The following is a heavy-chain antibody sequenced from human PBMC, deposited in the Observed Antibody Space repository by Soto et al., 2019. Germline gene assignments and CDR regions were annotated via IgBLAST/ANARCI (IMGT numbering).Heavy chain of an antibody. J-gene: IGHJ5*02. D-gene: IGHD3-3*01. CDR2: INSNSGAT. V-gene: IGHV1-2*02. CDR3: ARGGGTILAPLP. Sequence: QVQLVQSGAEVKKPGASVKVSCKASGYTFTGYFMHWVRQAPGQGLEWMGWINSNSGATKYAQKFQGRVTLSRDTSISTAYMELSGLRSDVTAVYYCARGGGTILAPLPWGQGTLVTVSS. CDR1: GYTFTGYF.